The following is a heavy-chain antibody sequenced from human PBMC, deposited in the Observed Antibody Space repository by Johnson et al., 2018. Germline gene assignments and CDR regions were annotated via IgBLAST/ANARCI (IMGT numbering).Heavy chain of an antibody. V-gene: IGHV4-34*01. CDR2: IHHSGNT. Sequence: QVQLQQWGAGLLKPSETLSLTCAVYGGSFSGYYWSWIRQSPERGLEWIGEIHHSGNTTYNPSLKSRVSVSADMSRKQFSLKLTSVTAADTGVYYCGGEGDFGSGRYDFWGQGTKVIVSS. D-gene: IGHD3-10*01. J-gene: IGHJ4*02. CDR1: GGSFSGYY. CDR3: GGEGDFGSGRYDF.